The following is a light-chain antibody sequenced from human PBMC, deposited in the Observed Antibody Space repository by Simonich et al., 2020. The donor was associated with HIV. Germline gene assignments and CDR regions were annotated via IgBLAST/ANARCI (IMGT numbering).Light chain of an antibody. CDR1: QSSSRW. Sequence: DIQMTQSPSNLSASVGDIVTITCRASQSSSRWLAWYQQKPGTAPKLLIYKASSLESGVPSRFSGSGSGTEFTLTISSLQPDDFATYYCQQYNSYWTFGQGTKVEIK. CDR3: QQYNSYWT. V-gene: IGKV1-5*03. J-gene: IGKJ1*01. CDR2: KAS.